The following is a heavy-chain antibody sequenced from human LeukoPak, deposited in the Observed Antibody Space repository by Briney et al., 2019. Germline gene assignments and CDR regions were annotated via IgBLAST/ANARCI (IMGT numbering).Heavy chain of an antibody. Sequence: GGSLRLSCAVSGITLSNYGMSWVRQAPGKGLEWVAGISDSGGSTKYADSVKGRFTIARDNRKNTLYLQMNSLRGEDTAVYFCAKRGVVIRVILVGFHKEAYYFESWGQGALVTVSS. CDR2: ISDSGGST. CDR3: AKRGVVIRVILVGFHKEAYYFES. J-gene: IGHJ4*02. CDR1: GITLSNYG. D-gene: IGHD3/OR15-3a*01. V-gene: IGHV3-23*01.